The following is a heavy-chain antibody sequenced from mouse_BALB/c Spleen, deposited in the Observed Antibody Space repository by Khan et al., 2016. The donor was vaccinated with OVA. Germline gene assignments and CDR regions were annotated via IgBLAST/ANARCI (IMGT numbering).Heavy chain of an antibody. V-gene: IGHV2-2*02. CDR2: IWSGGST. J-gene: IGHJ3*01. CDR3: ARNYDYDESPAY. CDR1: GISLTSYG. D-gene: IGHD2-4*01. Sequence: VQLVESGPGLVQPSQSLSITCTVSGISLTSYGVHWVRQSPGKGLEWLGVIWSGGSTEYNAAFISRMSISKDNLKSHGFFKKNSVQANYSTIYYGARNYDYDESPAYWGQGTLVTVSA.